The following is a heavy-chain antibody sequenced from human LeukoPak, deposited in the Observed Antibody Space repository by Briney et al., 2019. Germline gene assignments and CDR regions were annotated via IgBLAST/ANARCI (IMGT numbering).Heavy chain of an antibody. V-gene: IGHV4-39*07. CDR2: ICYSGST. CDR3: ARINYDFWSGYSYYFDY. CDR1: GGSISSSSYY. Sequence: TPSETLSLTCTVSGGSISSSSYYWGWIRQPPGKGLEWIGRICYSGSTYYNPSLKSPVTISVDTSKNQFSLKLSSVTAADTAVYYCARINYDFWSGYSYYFDYWGQGTLVTVSS. J-gene: IGHJ4*02. D-gene: IGHD3-3*01.